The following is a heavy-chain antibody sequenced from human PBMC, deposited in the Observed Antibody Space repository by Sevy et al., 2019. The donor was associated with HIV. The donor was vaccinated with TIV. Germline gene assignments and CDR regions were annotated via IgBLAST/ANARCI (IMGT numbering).Heavy chain of an antibody. D-gene: IGHD4-17*01. CDR2: ISGSGGST. CDR1: GFTFSSYA. Sequence: GGSLRLSCAASGFTFSSYAMSWVRQAPGKGLEWVSAISGSGGSTYYADSVKGRFTISRDNSKNTLYLQMNSLRAEDTAVYYCAKGNLPIVSYGGNSGFDYWGQGTLVTVSS. CDR3: AKGNLPIVSYGGNSGFDY. J-gene: IGHJ4*02. V-gene: IGHV3-23*01.